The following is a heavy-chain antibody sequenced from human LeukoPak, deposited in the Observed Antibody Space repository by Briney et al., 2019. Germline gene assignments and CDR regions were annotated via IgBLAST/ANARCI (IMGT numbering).Heavy chain of an antibody. V-gene: IGHV3-33*06. CDR1: GFTFSSYG. J-gene: IGHJ3*02. D-gene: IGHD3-3*01. Sequence: HPGRSLRLSCAASGFTFSSYGMHWVRQAPGKGLEWVAVIWYDGSNKYYADSVKGRFTISRDNSKNTLYLQMNSLRAEDTAVYYCAKIRFLEEGVFDIWGQGTMATVSS. CDR2: IWYDGSNK. CDR3: AKIRFLEEGVFDI.